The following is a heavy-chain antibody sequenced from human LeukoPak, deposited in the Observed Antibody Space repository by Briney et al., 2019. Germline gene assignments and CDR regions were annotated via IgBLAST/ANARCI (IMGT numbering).Heavy chain of an antibody. V-gene: IGHV3-21*01. CDR2: ISSSSSYI. CDR3: ARLYSSSSADAPRDKYSSGWYRSDYYYYYYMDV. J-gene: IGHJ6*03. D-gene: IGHD6-19*01. CDR1: GFTFSSYT. Sequence: GGSLRLSCAASGFTFSSYTMNWVRQAPGKGLEWVSSISSSSSYIYYADSVKGRLTISRDNAKNSLYLQMNSLRAEDTAVYYCARLYSSSSADAPRDKYSSGWYRSDYYYYYYMDVWGKGTTVTVSS.